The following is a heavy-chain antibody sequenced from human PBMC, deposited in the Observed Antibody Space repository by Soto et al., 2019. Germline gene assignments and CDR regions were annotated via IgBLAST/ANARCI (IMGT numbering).Heavy chain of an antibody. Sequence: PSETLSLTCTVSGGSISSYYWSWIRQPPGKGLEWIGYIYYSGSTNYNPPLKSRVTISVDTSKNQFSLKLSSVTAADTAVYYCARVRWFPHHYYYYGMDVWGQGTTVTVSS. D-gene: IGHD3-10*01. CDR3: ARVRWFPHHYYYYGMDV. CDR1: GGSISSYY. J-gene: IGHJ6*02. CDR2: IYYSGST. V-gene: IGHV4-59*01.